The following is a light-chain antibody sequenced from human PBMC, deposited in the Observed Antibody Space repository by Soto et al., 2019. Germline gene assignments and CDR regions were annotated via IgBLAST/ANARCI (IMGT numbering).Light chain of an antibody. J-gene: IGKJ2*01. Sequence: EILMTQSPATLSVSPGERATLSCRASQSVSSNLAWYQQKPGQAPRLLIYGASTRATGIPARFSGSGSGTEFTLTISSLQSEDFAIYYCQQCNNWPTYTFGQGTKLEIK. CDR1: QSVSSN. V-gene: IGKV3-15*01. CDR3: QQCNNWPTYT. CDR2: GAS.